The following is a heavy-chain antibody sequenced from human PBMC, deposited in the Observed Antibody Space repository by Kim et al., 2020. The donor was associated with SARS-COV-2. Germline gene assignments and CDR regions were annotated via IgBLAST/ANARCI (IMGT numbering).Heavy chain of an antibody. CDR3: ARSSSGYYGFDY. Sequence: YYPASGKGRLTIARDNAKNSLYLQMNSLRAEDTAVYYCARSSSGYYGFDYWGQGTLVTVSS. V-gene: IGHV3-21*01. D-gene: IGHD3-22*01. J-gene: IGHJ4*02.